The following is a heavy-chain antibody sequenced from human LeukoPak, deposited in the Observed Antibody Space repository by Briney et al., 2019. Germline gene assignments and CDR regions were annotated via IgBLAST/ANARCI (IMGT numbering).Heavy chain of an antibody. J-gene: IGHJ4*02. CDR1: GFTFSSYW. D-gene: IGHD6-19*01. Sequence: PGGSLRLSCAASGFTFSSYWMSWVRQAPGKGLEWVANIKQDGSEKYYVDSVKGRFTISRDNAKNSPYLQMNSLRAEDTAVYYCARDDEEAAVAGFFDYWGQGTLVTVSS. CDR3: ARDDEEAAVAGFFDY. V-gene: IGHV3-7*01. CDR2: IKQDGSEK.